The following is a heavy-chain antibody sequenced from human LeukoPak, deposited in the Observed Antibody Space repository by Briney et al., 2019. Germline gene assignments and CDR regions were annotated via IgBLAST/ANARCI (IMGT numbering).Heavy chain of an antibody. CDR3: ASLDYDFWSGYSGRFDP. J-gene: IGHJ5*02. CDR1: GYSISSDYY. Sequence: PSETLSLTCAVSGYSISSDYYWGWIRQPPGKGLEWIGSIYHSGSTYYNPSLKSRVTISVDTSKNQFSLKLSSVTAADAAVYYCASLDYDFWSGYSGRFDPWGQGTLVTVSS. D-gene: IGHD3-3*01. V-gene: IGHV4-38-2*01. CDR2: IYHSGST.